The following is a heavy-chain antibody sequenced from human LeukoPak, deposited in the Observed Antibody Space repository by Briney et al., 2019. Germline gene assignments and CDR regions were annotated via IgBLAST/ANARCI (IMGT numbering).Heavy chain of an antibody. J-gene: IGHJ4*02. V-gene: IGHV4-4*07. CDR1: GGSISSYY. CDR2: IYTSGST. Sequence: SETLSLTCTVAGGSISSYYWSWIRQPAGKGLEWIRRIYTSGSTNYNPSLKSRVTMSVDTSKNQFSLKLSSVTAADTAVYYCAREGYYYDSSGYYSFDYWGQGTLVTVSS. D-gene: IGHD3-22*01. CDR3: AREGYYYDSSGYYSFDY.